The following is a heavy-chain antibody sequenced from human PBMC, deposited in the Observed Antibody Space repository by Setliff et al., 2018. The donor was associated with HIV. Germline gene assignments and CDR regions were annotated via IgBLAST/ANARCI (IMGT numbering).Heavy chain of an antibody. CDR2: YYYSGFT. Sequence: SETLSLTCAVYGGSFSGYYWSWIRQHPGKGLEWIGYYYYSGFTYYNPSLKSRLTISIDTSKNQFSLKLSSVTAADTAVYYCATPVTSRGYYYMDVWGKGTTVTVSS. CDR1: GGSFSGYY. CDR3: ATPVTSRGYYYMDV. V-gene: IGHV4-31*11. J-gene: IGHJ6*03. D-gene: IGHD4-17*01.